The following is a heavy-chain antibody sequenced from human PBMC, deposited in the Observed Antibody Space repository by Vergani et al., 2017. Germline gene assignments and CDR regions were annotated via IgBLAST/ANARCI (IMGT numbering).Heavy chain of an antibody. J-gene: IGHJ4*02. CDR2: ISGSGGST. CDR1: GFTFSSYA. Sequence: EVQLLESGGGLVQPGGSLRLSCAASGFTFSSYAMSWVRQAPGKGLEWVSGISGSGGSTYYADSVKGRFTISRDNSKNTLYLQMNSLRAEDTAVYYCARDRGKGYRGLVNKYYDSSGYYYTPLDYWGQGTLVTVSS. CDR3: ARDRGKGYRGLVNKYYDSSGYYYTPLDY. D-gene: IGHD3-22*01. V-gene: IGHV3-23*01.